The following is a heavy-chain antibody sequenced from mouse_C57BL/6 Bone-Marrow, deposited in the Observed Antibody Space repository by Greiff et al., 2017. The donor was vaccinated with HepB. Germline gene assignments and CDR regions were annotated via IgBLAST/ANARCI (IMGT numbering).Heavy chain of an antibody. Sequence: EVQVVESGPGLVKPSQSLSLTCSVTGYSITSGYYWNWIRQFPGNKLEWMGYISYDGSNNHNPSLKNRISITRDTSKNQFFLKLNSVTTEDTATYYCARDRYDYGRNWYFDVWGTGTTVTVSS. D-gene: IGHD2-4*01. CDR2: ISYDGSN. V-gene: IGHV3-6*01. CDR1: GYSITSGYY. J-gene: IGHJ1*03. CDR3: ARDRYDYGRNWYFDV.